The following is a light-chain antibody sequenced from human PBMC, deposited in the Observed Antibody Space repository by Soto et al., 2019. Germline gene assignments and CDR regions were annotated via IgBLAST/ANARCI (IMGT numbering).Light chain of an antibody. CDR3: QQRSNWPT. CDR1: QSVSSY. CDR2: DAS. V-gene: IGKV3-11*01. J-gene: IGKJ4*01. Sequence: EIVLTQSPATLSLSPGERATLSCRASQSVSSYLAWYQQKPGQAPRLLIYDASNRATGIPARFSGSGSGTDFPLTIXXLEPEDFAVYYCQQRSNWPTFGGGTKVEIK.